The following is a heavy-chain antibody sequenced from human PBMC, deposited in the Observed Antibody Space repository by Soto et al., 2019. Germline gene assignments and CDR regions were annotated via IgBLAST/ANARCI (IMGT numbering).Heavy chain of an antibody. CDR2: IAYNGGT. J-gene: IGHJ4*02. Sequence: QLQLQESGPGPVKPSETLSLTCTVSGYSVSTNNYYWGWIRQPPGKVLEWIGSIAYNGGTYYNPSLKGRVTSSLDTDKNQFSLGLGCVCAAEPAVYFCEPGGGGCLAIPNDYWGQGSLVTVSS. CDR1: GYSVSTNNYY. V-gene: IGHV4-39*01. CDR3: EPGGGGCLAIPNDY. D-gene: IGHD2-21*01.